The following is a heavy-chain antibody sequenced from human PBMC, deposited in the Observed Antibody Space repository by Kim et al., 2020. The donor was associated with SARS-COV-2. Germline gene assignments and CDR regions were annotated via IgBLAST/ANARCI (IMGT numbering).Heavy chain of an antibody. Sequence: ASVKVSCKASGYTFTSYYMHWVRQAPGQGLEWMGIINPSGGSTSYAQKFQGRVTMTRDTSTSTVYMELSSLRSEDTAVYYCASRLPGYSSSWPSIDGYSSALDRYYYYYGMDVWGQGTTVTVSS. J-gene: IGHJ6*02. CDR3: ASRLPGYSSSWPSIDGYSSALDRYYYYYGMDV. V-gene: IGHV1-46*01. CDR2: INPSGGST. D-gene: IGHD6-13*01. CDR1: GYTFTSYY.